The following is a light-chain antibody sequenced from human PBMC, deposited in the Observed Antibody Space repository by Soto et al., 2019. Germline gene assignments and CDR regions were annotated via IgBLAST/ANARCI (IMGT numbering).Light chain of an antibody. J-gene: IGKJ1*01. CDR3: QQYNSYSQT. V-gene: IGKV1-5*03. CDR1: QSISSW. CDR2: KAS. Sequence: DIQITQSPSTLSSSVGDIVTITCRASQSISSWLAWYQQKPGKAPKLLIYKASSLESGVPSRFSGSGSGTEFTLTISSLQPDDFATYYCQQYNSYSQTFGQGTKVDI.